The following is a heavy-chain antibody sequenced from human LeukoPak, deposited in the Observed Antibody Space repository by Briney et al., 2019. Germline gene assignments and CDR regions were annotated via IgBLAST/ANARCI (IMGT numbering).Heavy chain of an antibody. CDR2: IYSGGST. CDR1: GFTFSSNY. V-gene: IGHV3-53*01. Sequence: GGSLRLSCAASGFTFSSNYISWVRQAPGKGLEWVSVIYSGGSTYYADSVTGRFTISRDNSKNTLYLQMNSLRAEDTAVYYCAREGKIWFGERSNMDVWGKGTTVTISS. D-gene: IGHD3-10*01. J-gene: IGHJ6*04. CDR3: AREGKIWFGERSNMDV.